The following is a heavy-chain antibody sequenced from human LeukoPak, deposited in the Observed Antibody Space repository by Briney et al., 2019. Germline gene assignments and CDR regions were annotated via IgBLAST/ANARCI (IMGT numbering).Heavy chain of an antibody. CDR2: INPDGSQK. Sequence: PGGSLRLSCAASGFTFSLYWMTWVRQSPGKGLEWVADINPDGSQKYSVASVRGRFTISRDNAKNSLFLQMNSLRAEDTAVYYCVRQMIRFWFDPWGQGTQVTVSS. V-gene: IGHV3-7*01. CDR3: VRQMIRFWFDP. CDR1: GFTFSLYW. D-gene: IGHD3-16*01. J-gene: IGHJ5*02.